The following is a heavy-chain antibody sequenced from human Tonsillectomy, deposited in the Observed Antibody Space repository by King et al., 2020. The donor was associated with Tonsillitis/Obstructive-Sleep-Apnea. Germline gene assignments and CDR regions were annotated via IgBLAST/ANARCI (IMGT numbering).Heavy chain of an antibody. J-gene: IGHJ6*02. V-gene: IGHV3-30*04. CDR1: GFTFSSYG. CDR3: ARCIQDIVVVPAAVHLDYYYYGMDV. Sequence: VQLVESGGGVVQPGRSLRLSCAASGFTFSSYGMHWVRQAPGKGLEWVAVISYDGSNKYYADSVRGRFTISRDNSKNTLYLQMNSLRAEDTAVYYCARCIQDIVVVPAAVHLDYYYYGMDVWGQGTTVTVSS. CDR2: ISYDGSNK. D-gene: IGHD2-2*01.